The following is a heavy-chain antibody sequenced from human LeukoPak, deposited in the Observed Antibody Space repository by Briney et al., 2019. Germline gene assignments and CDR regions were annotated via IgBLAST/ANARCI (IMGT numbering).Heavy chain of an antibody. CDR1: GFTFSSYA. CDR3: AKVRIGTDSSGYYYPLDY. V-gene: IGHV3-23*01. CDR2: ISGSGGST. D-gene: IGHD3-22*01. Sequence: GGSLRLSCAASGFTFSSYAMSWVRQAPGKGLEWVSAISGSGGSTYYVDSVKGRFTISRDNSKNTLYLQMNSLRAEDTAVYYCAKVRIGTDSSGYYYPLDYWGQGTLVTVSS. J-gene: IGHJ4*02.